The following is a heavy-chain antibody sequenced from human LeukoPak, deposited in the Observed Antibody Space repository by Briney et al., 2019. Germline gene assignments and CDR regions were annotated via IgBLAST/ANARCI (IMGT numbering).Heavy chain of an antibody. V-gene: IGHV1-46*01. CDR1: GYTFTNYY. CDR2: ISPSGAST. CDR3: ARHTTGYNSPRDSFNI. D-gene: IGHD1-1*01. J-gene: IGHJ3*02. Sequence: ASVKVSCKASGYTFTNYYMHWVRQAPGQGLEWMGTISPSGASTSYAQKFQGRVTMTRDVSTSTVYMELSSLRSEDTAVYYCARHTTGYNSPRDSFNIWGQGTMVTVSS.